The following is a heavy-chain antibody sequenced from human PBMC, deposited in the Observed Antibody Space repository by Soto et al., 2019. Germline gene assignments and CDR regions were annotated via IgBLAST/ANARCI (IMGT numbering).Heavy chain of an antibody. CDR1: GFTFSSYW. J-gene: IGHJ6*02. CDR2: IKQDGSEK. Sequence: GGSLRLSCAASGFTFSSYWMSWVRQAPGKGLEWVANIKQDGSEKYYVDSVKGRFTISRDNAKNSLYLQMNSLRDEDTAVYYCARGRRESSYDLWSGYYYYYYGMDVWGQGTTVTVSS. D-gene: IGHD3-3*01. CDR3: ARGRRESSYDLWSGYYYYYYGMDV. V-gene: IGHV3-7*01.